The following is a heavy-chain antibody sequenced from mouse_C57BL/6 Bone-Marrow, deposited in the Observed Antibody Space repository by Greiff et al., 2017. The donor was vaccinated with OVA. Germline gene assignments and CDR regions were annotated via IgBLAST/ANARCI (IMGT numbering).Heavy chain of an antibody. D-gene: IGHD2-10*01. CDR3: ARNWGAYSLFDV. Sequence: QVQLQQSGPGLVQPSQSLSITCTVSGFSLTSYGVHWVRQSPGKGLEWLGVIWSGGSTDYNAAFLSRLSISKDNSKSQVFVKMNSLQADDTAIYYCARNWGAYSLFDVWGTGTTVTVSS. J-gene: IGHJ1*03. CDR1: GFSLTSYG. V-gene: IGHV2-2*01. CDR2: IWSGGST.